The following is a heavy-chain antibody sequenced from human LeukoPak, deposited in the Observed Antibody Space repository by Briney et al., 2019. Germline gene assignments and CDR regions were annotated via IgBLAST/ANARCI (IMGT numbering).Heavy chain of an antibody. J-gene: IGHJ4*02. CDR1: GFTFSSYG. CDR3: AKHTPTYSSSWYYFDY. V-gene: IGHV3-30*02. CDR2: MRYDGSNK. Sequence: PGGSLRLSCAASGFTFSSYGMHWVRQAPGKGLEWVAFMRYDGSNKYYADSVKGRYTISRDNSKNTLYLQMNSLRAVDTAVYYCAKHTPTYSSSWYYFDYWGQGTLVTVSS. D-gene: IGHD6-13*01.